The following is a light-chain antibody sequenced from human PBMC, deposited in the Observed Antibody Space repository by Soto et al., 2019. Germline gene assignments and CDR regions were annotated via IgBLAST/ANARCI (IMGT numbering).Light chain of an antibody. CDR2: DSS. V-gene: IGKV1-39*01. CDR1: QSISTY. CDR3: QQSYSNPTWT. Sequence: DIQLTKSPSSLSAYVGDRITITCRASQSISTYLNWHQQKPGEAPTLLVYDSSTLQSGVPSRFSGSGFGAEFTLTVSSLQPEDFATHYCQQSYSNPTWTFGQGTKVDIK. J-gene: IGKJ1*01.